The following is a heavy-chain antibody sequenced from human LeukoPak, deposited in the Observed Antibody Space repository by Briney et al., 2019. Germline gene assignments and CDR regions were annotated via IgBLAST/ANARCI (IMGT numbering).Heavy chain of an antibody. CDR3: AKVWGSYHRTFDAFDI. CDR2: IRYDGSNK. CDR1: GFTFSSYG. V-gene: IGHV3-30*02. J-gene: IGHJ3*02. Sequence: AGGSLRLSCAASGFTFSSYGMHWVRQAPGKGLEWVAFIRYDGSNKYYADSVKGRFTISRDNSKNTLYLQMNSLRAEDTAVYYCAKVWGSYHRTFDAFDIWGQGTMVTVSS. D-gene: IGHD1-26*01.